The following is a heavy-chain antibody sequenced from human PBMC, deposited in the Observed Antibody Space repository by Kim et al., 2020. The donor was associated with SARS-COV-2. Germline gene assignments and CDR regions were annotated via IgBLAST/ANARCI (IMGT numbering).Heavy chain of an antibody. Sequence: SETLSLTCAVYGGSFSGYYWSWIRQPPGKGLEWIGEINHSGSTNYNPSLKSRVTISVDTSKNQFSLKLSSVTAADTAVYYCARTEDTAMVHDYWGQGTLVTVSS. CDR1: GGSFSGYY. CDR3: ARTEDTAMVHDY. V-gene: IGHV4-34*01. J-gene: IGHJ4*02. D-gene: IGHD5-18*01. CDR2: INHSGST.